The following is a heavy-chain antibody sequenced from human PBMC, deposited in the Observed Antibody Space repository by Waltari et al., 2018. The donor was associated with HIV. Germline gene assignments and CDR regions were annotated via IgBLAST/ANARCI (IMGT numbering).Heavy chain of an antibody. CDR2: IRGKPNSYAT. Sequence: EVQLVESGGGLVQPGFSFSGSAMHWVRQASGKGLEWVGRIRGKPNSYATAYAESLKGRFTISRDDSKNTAYLQMNSLKTEDTAVYYCTKSVGDSARGWFDPWGQGTLVTVSS. J-gene: IGHJ5*02. CDR3: TKSVGDSARGWFDP. D-gene: IGHD4-17*01. V-gene: IGHV3-73*01. CDR1: FSFSGSA.